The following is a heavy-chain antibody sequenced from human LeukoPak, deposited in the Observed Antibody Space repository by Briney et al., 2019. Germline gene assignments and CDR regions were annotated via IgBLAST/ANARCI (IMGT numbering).Heavy chain of an antibody. Sequence: SETLSLTCRVSGASVSNYYWSWIRQSPGKGLQWVGFIHYSRSTKYNHSLNSRVTTSTDTSINHISLTLVSVTAADTAVYFCAREHDGGANLSLDFWGLGVLVTVSS. D-gene: IGHD2-21*01. J-gene: IGHJ4*02. CDR1: GASVSNYY. CDR2: IHYSRST. CDR3: AREHDGGANLSLDF. V-gene: IGHV4-59*08.